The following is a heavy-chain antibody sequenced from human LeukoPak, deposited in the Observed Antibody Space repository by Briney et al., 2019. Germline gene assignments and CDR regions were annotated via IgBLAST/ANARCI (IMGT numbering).Heavy chain of an antibody. CDR3: ATGRSSSSWYLSYYMDV. Sequence: GASVKVSCKASGYTFSDFHMHWVRQAPGQGLEWMGWINPKSGGTNYAQKFQGRVTMTRDTSISTVYMELSRLRSEDTAVYYCATGRSSSSWYLSYYMDVWGKGTTVTVSS. V-gene: IGHV1-2*02. D-gene: IGHD6-13*01. CDR2: INPKSGGT. CDR1: GYTFSDFH. J-gene: IGHJ6*03.